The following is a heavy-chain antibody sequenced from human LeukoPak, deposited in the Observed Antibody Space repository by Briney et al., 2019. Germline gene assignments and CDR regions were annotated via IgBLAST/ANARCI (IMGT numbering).Heavy chain of an antibody. CDR1: GYTFTGYY. D-gene: IGHD2-2*01. CDR3: ARGYCSSDSCYYFDY. V-gene: IGHV1-2*02. Sequence: ASVKVSCKASGYTFTGYYIHWVRQAPGQGLEWMGWINPNSGGTNYAQKFQGRVTMTRDTSISTAYTELSGLRSDDTAVYYCARGYCSSDSCYYFDYWGQGTLVTVSS. J-gene: IGHJ4*02. CDR2: INPNSGGT.